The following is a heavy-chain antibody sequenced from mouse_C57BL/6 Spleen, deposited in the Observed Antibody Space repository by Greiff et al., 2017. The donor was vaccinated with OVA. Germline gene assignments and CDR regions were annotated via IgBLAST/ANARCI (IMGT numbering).Heavy chain of an antibody. Sequence: QVQLQQPGAELVKPGASVKLSCKASGYTFTSYWMHWVKQRPGQGLEWIGMIHPNSGSTNYNEKFKSKATLTVDKSSSTAYMQLSSLTSEDSAVYYCARTRTDPYNYAMDYWGQGTSVTVSS. V-gene: IGHV1-64*01. D-gene: IGHD1-3*01. CDR2: IHPNSGST. CDR1: GYTFTSYW. J-gene: IGHJ4*01. CDR3: ARTRTDPYNYAMDY.